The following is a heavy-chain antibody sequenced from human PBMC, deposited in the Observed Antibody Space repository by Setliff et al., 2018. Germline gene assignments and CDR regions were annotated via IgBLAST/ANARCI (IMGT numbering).Heavy chain of an antibody. D-gene: IGHD1-1*01. CDR2: IYSGGTT. V-gene: IGHV4-39*01. J-gene: IGHJ4*02. CDR3: ARTGTYRYFDY. Sequence: PSETLSLTCKVSGDSMNSGVYYWAWIRQPPGKGLEWIGRIYSGGTTYYNSSPKSRVTISVDTSKSQFSLRLNSVTAADTAVYYCARTGTYRYFDYWGRGTLVT. CDR1: GDSMNSGVYY.